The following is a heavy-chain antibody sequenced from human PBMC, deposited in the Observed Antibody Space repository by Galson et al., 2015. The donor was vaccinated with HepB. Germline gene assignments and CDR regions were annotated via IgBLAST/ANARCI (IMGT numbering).Heavy chain of an antibody. CDR3: ARGVMNYGSGSYYKLFDY. V-gene: IGHV1-46*03. J-gene: IGHJ4*02. D-gene: IGHD3-10*01. CDR2: INPSGGST. Sequence: SVKVSCKASGYTFTSYYMHWVRQAPGQGLEWMGIINPSGGSTSYAQKFQGRVTMTRDTSTSTVYLELSSLRSEDTAVYNCARGVMNYGSGSYYKLFDYWGQGTLVTVSS. CDR1: GYTFTSYY.